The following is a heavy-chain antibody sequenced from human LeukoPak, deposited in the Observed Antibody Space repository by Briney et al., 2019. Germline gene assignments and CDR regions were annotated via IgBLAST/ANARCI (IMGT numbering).Heavy chain of an antibody. Sequence: GGSLRLSCAASEFSLINAWMSWVRQAPGKGLEWVGRIRSEADGGTLDYAALVRGRFTISRDASKNTLYLQMNSLKTEDTAVYYCTTVIMGTPKDDYWGQGTLVTVSS. D-gene: IGHD4-23*01. V-gene: IGHV3-15*01. CDR3: TTVIMGTPKDDY. CDR1: EFSLINAW. J-gene: IGHJ4*02. CDR2: IRSEADGGTL.